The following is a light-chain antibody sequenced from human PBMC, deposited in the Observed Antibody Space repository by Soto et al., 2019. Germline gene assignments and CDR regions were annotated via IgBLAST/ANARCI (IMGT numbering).Light chain of an antibody. CDR3: SSYTSSSTPMV. V-gene: IGLV2-14*01. J-gene: IGLJ1*01. Sequence: QSVLTQPASVSGSPGQSIPISCTGTSSDVGGYNYVSWYQQHPGKAPKLMIYEVSNRPSGVSNRFSGSKSGNTASLTISGLQAEDEADYYCSSYTSSSTPMVFGTGTKLTVL. CDR1: SSDVGGYNY. CDR2: EVS.